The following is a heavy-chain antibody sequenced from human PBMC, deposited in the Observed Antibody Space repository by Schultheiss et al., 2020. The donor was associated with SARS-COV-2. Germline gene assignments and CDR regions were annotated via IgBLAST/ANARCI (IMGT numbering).Heavy chain of an antibody. CDR1: GFTFSSYA. Sequence: GESLKISCSASGFTFSSYAMHWVRQAPGKGLEYVSAISSNGGSTYYADSVKGRFTISRDNSKNTLYLQMNSLRAEDTAVYYCARGFYGSGSWWFDPWGQGTLVIVAS. D-gene: IGHD3-10*01. CDR2: ISSNGGST. V-gene: IGHV3-64*04. J-gene: IGHJ5*02. CDR3: ARGFYGSGSWWFDP.